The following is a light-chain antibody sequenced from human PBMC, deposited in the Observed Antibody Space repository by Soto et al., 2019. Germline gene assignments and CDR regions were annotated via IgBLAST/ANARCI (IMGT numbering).Light chain of an antibody. J-gene: IGKJ1*01. CDR1: QSVSSNN. Sequence: EIVLTQSPGTLSLSPGERATLSCRASQSVSSNNLAWYQQRPGQAPRVVIYGASTRATGIPERFSGSGSGTDFTLTISRLEPEDFAVYYCQEYDNWPLWTFGQGTKVEVK. CDR3: QEYDNWPLWT. CDR2: GAS. V-gene: IGKV3-20*01.